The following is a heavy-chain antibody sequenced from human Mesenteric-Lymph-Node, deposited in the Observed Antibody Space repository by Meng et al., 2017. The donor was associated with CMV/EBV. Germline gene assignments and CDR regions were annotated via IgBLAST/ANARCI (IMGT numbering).Heavy chain of an antibody. V-gene: IGHV4-39*01. Sequence: SETLSLTCTVSGGSISSSSYYWDWMRQTPEKGLEWIGSIYYTGSTYYNPSLRNRVTISVEKSKNQFSLKLTSVTAADTAVYHCARHEFATSPFDPWGQGNRVTVSS. J-gene: IGHJ5*02. CDR2: IYYTGST. CDR1: GGSISSSSYY. CDR3: ARHEFATSPFDP.